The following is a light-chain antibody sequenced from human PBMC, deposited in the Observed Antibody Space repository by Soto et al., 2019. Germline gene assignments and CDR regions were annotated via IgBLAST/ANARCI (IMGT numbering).Light chain of an antibody. V-gene: IGLV2-8*01. J-gene: IGLJ3*02. Sequence: QSALTQPPSAPGSPGQSVTISCTGTSSDVGGYNYVSWYQQHPGKAPKLMIYEVSRRPSGVPDRFSGSKSGNTASLTVSGLQTEDEAYYYCSSYAGSNNLVFGGGTKVTVL. CDR1: SSDVGGYNY. CDR3: SSYAGSNNLV. CDR2: EVS.